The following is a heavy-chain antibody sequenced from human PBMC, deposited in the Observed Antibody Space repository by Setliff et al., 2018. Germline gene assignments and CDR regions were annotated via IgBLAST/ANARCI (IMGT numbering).Heavy chain of an antibody. V-gene: IGHV3-15*01. CDR2: IKSKADGGTA. CDR1: GFTCSDAW. Sequence: GGSLRLSCAASGFTCSDAWMNWVRQAPGKGLEWVGRIKSKADGGTADFAAPVKGRFTISRDDSKNTMSLQMNSLKTEDTAVYFCATRLGDFWGQGTLVTGSS. J-gene: IGHJ4*02. CDR3: ATRLGDF.